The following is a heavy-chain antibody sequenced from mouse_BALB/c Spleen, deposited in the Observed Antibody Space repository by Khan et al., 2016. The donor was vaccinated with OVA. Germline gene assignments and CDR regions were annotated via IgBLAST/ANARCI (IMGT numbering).Heavy chain of an antibody. CDR2: ILPGSGST. CDR3: ARANWGFAY. J-gene: IGHJ3*01. D-gene: IGHD4-1*02. V-gene: IGHV1-9*01. CDR1: GYTFSSYW. Sequence: QVQLKQPGAELMKPGASVKISCKATGYTFSSYWIEWVKQRPGHGLEWIGEILPGSGSTNYNEKFKGKATLNADTSSNTAYMQLSSLTSEDSAVYYCARANWGFAYWGQGTLVTVSA.